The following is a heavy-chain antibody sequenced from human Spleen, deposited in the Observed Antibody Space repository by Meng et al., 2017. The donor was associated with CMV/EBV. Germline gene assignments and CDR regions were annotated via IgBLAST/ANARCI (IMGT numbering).Heavy chain of an antibody. J-gene: IGHJ5*02. V-gene: IGHV4-30-4*08. D-gene: IGHD2-2*01. CDR2: IYYSGST. Sequence: CTGSGGSISSRDYYWSWIRQPPGKGLEWIGYIYYSGSTYYNPSLKSRVTISVDTSKNQFSLKLSSVTAADTAVYYCARVPAAIRWFDPWGQGTLVTVSS. CDR1: GGSISSRDYY. CDR3: ARVPAAIRWFDP.